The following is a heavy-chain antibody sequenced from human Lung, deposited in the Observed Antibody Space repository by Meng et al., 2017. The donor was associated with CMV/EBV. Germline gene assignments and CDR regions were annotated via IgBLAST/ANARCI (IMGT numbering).Heavy chain of an antibody. Sequence: SCAASGFXFDDHGMSWVRQAPGKGLEWISGITWNGLMTDYADSVKGRFTISRDNAKNSLYLQMNSLRVEDTALYYRARDRKGAMDLVARMLGYWXQGTXVTVSS. CDR3: ARDRKGAMDLVARMLGY. D-gene: IGHD5-12*01. V-gene: IGHV3-20*04. J-gene: IGHJ4*02. CDR2: ITWNGLMT. CDR1: GFXFDDHG.